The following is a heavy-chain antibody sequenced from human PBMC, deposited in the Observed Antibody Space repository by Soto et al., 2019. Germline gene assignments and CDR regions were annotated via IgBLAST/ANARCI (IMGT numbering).Heavy chain of an antibody. Sequence: PGGSLRLSCETSGFTFGDYYMSWIRQAPGRGLEWVSLISSTGTTIYYADSVKGRFTISRDNVRSTLFLMMNNLRSEDTAVYYCARDLQFVDLHYYFDSWGQGTLVTVSS. D-gene: IGHD3-10*01. J-gene: IGHJ4*02. CDR2: ISSTGTTI. CDR3: ARDLQFVDLHYYFDS. CDR1: GFTFGDYY. V-gene: IGHV3-11*01.